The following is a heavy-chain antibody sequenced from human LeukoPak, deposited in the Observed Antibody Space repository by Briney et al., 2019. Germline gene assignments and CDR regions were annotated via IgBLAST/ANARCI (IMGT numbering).Heavy chain of an antibody. CDR3: AKDRDDYGASYYFDY. D-gene: IGHD4-17*01. J-gene: IGHJ4*02. CDR2: LSYDGNDK. CDR1: GFTFSRYG. V-gene: IGHV3-30*18. Sequence: GGSLRLSCAASGFTFSRYGMHWVRQAPGKGLEWVAVLSYDGNDKYYADSVKGRFTISGDNSKNTLYLQMNSLRPEDTAVYYCAKDRDDYGASYYFDYWGQGTLVTVSS.